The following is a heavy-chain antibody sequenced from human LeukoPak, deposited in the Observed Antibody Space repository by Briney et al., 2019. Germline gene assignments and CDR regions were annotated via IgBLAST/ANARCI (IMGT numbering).Heavy chain of an antibody. CDR1: GGSFGGYY. CDR3: ARHYGSGSYYYYYYMDV. V-gene: IGHV4-34*01. Sequence: SETLSLTCAVYGGSFGGYYWSWIRQPPGKGLEWIGEINHSGSTNYNPSLKSRVTISVDTSKNQFSLKLSSVTAADTAVYYCARHYGSGSYYYYYYMDVWGKGTTVTISS. D-gene: IGHD3-10*01. CDR2: INHSGST. J-gene: IGHJ6*03.